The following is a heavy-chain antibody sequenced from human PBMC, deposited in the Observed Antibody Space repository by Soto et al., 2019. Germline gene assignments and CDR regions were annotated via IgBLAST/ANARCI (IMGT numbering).Heavy chain of an antibody. D-gene: IGHD4-4*01. V-gene: IGHV3-48*01. CDR2: ISSSSSTI. CDR3: ARATVTTTSYYYYYYYMDV. CDR1: GFTFSSYS. Sequence: DVQLVESGGGLVQPGGSLRLSCAASGFTFSSYSMNWVRQAPGKGLEWVSYISSSSSTIYYADSVKGRFTISRDNAKNSLYLQMNSLRAEDTAVYYCARATVTTTSYYYYYYYMDVWGKGTTVTVSS. J-gene: IGHJ6*03.